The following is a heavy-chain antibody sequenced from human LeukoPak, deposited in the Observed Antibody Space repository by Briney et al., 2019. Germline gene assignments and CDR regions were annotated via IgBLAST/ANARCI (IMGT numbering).Heavy chain of an antibody. CDR1: GYTFSSYG. CDR3: ARDGGIGLDY. V-gene: IGHV3-33*01. CDR2: IWYDESKK. J-gene: IGHJ4*02. D-gene: IGHD2-21*01. Sequence: GGSLRLSCVASGYTFSSYGMHWVRQAPGKGLQWVAVIWYDESKKYYTDSVKGRFTISRDVSKNTLHLQMNSLRAEDSAMYYCARDGGIGLDYWGQGTLVTVSS.